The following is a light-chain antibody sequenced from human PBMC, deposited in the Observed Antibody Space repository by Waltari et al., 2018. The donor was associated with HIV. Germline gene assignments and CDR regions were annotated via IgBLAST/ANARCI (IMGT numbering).Light chain of an antibody. Sequence: QSVLTQPPSVSGAPGQSFTIPCTGSSSNIGVGYAVPCYQQLPGTAPKLRIYGNSNRPSGFPDRFSGSKSGTSASLAITGLQAEDEADYYCQSYDSSLSGWVFGGGTKLTVL. CDR2: GNS. J-gene: IGLJ3*02. V-gene: IGLV1-40*01. CDR1: SSNIGVGYA. CDR3: QSYDSSLSGWV.